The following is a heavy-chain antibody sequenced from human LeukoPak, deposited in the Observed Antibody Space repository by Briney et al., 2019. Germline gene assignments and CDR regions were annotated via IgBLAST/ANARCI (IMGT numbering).Heavy chain of an antibody. Sequence: SVKVSCKASGGTFRNYALNWVRQAPGKGLEWMGGTTPIFGSAEYAQKFQGRVTVTTDESTSTGYMEMSSLRSDDTAVYYCAGALFHYDSSGYDMDGYGFWGQGTMVTVSS. J-gene: IGHJ3*01. CDR3: AGALFHYDSSGYDMDGYGF. CDR1: GGTFRNYA. CDR2: TTPIFGSA. D-gene: IGHD3-22*01. V-gene: IGHV1-69*05.